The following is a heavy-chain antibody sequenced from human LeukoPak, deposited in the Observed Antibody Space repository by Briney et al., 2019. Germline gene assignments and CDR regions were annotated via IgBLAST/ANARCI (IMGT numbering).Heavy chain of an antibody. D-gene: IGHD3-22*01. J-gene: IGHJ4*02. Sequence: GGSLRLSCAASGYTFSSYAMHWVRQAPGKGLEWVAVISYDGSNKYYADSVKGRFTISRDSSKNTLYLQMNSLRAEDTAVYYCARISNGYYVLSDYWGQGTLVTVSS. CDR2: ISYDGSNK. V-gene: IGHV3-30-3*01. CDR1: GYTFSSYA. CDR3: ARISNGYYVLSDY.